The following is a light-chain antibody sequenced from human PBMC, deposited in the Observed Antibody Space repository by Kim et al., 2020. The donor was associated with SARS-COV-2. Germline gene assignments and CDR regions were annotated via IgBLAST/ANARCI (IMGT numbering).Light chain of an antibody. CDR2: ETS. V-gene: IGKV3-20*01. CDR3: EQNGTSPIT. J-gene: IGKJ5*01. CDR1: ESINRKS. Sequence: CPGERATLSCRTSESINRKSFAWDKQKPGEAPRLLMFETSSRATGIPDRGSGGGSGTDFTLTTRRLETEEFAVYYCEQNGTSPITFGQGTRLEIK.